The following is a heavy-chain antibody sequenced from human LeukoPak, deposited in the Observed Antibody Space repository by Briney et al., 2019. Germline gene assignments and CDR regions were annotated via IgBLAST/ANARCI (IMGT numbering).Heavy chain of an antibody. D-gene: IGHD3-22*01. CDR3: ARLGYYYDSSDYFDY. CDR2: INWNGGST. CDR1: GFTFDDYG. V-gene: IGHV3-20*04. J-gene: IGHJ4*02. Sequence: PGGSLRLSCTASGFTFDDYGMSWVRQAPGKGLEWVSGINWNGGSTGYADSVKGRFTISRDNAKNSLYLQMNSLRAEDTALYYCARLGYYYDSSDYFDYWGQGTLVTVSS.